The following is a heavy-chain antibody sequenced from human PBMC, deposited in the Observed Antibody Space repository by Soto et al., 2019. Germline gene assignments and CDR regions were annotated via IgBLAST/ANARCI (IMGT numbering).Heavy chain of an antibody. V-gene: IGHV1-2*04. Sequence: ASVKVSCKASGYTFTGYYMHWVRQTPGQGLEWMGWINPNSGGTNYAQKFQGWVTMTRDTSNSTAYMELSRLRSDDTAVYYCARGMGAGISGPNKYYYGMDVWGQGTTVTVSS. J-gene: IGHJ6*02. CDR2: INPNSGGT. D-gene: IGHD6-13*01. CDR1: GYTFTGYY. CDR3: ARGMGAGISGPNKYYYGMDV.